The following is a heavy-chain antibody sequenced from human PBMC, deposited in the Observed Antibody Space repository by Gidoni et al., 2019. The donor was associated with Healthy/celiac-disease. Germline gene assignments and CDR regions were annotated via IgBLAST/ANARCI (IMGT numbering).Heavy chain of an antibody. D-gene: IGHD3-22*01. CDR3: AREDYYDSSGFDY. CDR1: GGSISSGGYS. Sequence: QVQLQESGPGLVKPSQTLSLTCAVSGGSISSGGYSWSWIRQPPGKGLEGIGDIYYSGRTYYNPSLKSRVTISVDTSKTQFSLKLSSVTAADTAVYYCAREDYYDSSGFDYWGQGTLVTVSS. J-gene: IGHJ4*02. V-gene: IGHV4-30-4*07. CDR2: IYYSGRT.